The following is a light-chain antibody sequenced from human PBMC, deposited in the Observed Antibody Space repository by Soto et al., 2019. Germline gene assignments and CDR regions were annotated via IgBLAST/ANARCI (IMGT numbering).Light chain of an antibody. Sequence: QSALTQPASVSGSPGQSITISCTGTSSDVGGYNYVSWYQQHPGKAPKLMIYEVSNRPSGVSNRFSGSKSGNTASLTISGLQAEVDADYYCSSYTSSTHPHVFGTGTNLTVL. V-gene: IGLV2-14*01. CDR1: SSDVGGYNY. CDR2: EVS. J-gene: IGLJ1*01. CDR3: SSYTSSTHPHV.